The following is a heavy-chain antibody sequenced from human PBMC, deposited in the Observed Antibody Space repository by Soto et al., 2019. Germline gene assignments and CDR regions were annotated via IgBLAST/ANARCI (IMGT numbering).Heavy chain of an antibody. J-gene: IGHJ4*02. D-gene: IGHD2-2*02. CDR3: VRAPVPAAINY. CDR1: GGSISSGDNY. Sequence: SSETLSLTCTISGGSISSGDNYWSWIRQPPGKGLEWIGYIYYSGSTYYNPSLRSRLTISVDTSQNQFSLKLTSVTAADTAVYYCVRAPVPAAINYWGQGTLVTVSS. V-gene: IGHV4-30-4*01. CDR2: IYYSGST.